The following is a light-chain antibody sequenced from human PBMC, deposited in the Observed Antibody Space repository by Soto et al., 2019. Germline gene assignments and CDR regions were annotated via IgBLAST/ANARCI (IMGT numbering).Light chain of an antibody. Sequence: PASAPWSPGDSITMSCTGTSHDAGNYKYVSWYQQHPGKAPNLVIYEVSNRPSGISTRFSGSKSGNTASLTISGLQPEDEADYYCSSFTTGSTLDYVFGAGTKVTAL. CDR3: SSFTTGSTLDYV. CDR1: SHDAGNYKY. CDR2: EVS. J-gene: IGLJ1*01. V-gene: IGLV2-14*01.